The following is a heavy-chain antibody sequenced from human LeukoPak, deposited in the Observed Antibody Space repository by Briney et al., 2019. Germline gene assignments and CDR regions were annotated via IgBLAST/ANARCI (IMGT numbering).Heavy chain of an antibody. Sequence: AASVKVSCKASGFTLIDYIHWVGQDPRQGLQWMGWIKANSGDTEYAQKFQGRVTMTRDTSISTVYMELSSLRSDDTAVYYCARADSVPAGDYHYWYMDVWGKGTTVTVSS. CDR2: IKANSGDT. CDR1: GFTLIDY. J-gene: IGHJ6*03. D-gene: IGHD6-13*01. V-gene: IGHV1-2*02. CDR3: ARADSVPAGDYHYWYMDV.